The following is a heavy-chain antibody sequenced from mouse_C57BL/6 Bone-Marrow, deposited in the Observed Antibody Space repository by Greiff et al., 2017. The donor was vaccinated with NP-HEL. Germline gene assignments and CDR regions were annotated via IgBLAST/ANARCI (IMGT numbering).Heavy chain of an antibody. Sequence: EVKLMESGGDLVKPGGSLKLSCAASGFTFSSYGMSWVRQTPDKRLEWVATIRSGGSYTYYPDSVKGRFTISRDNAKNTLYLQMSSLKSEDTARYDCASPYDYDVAWFAYWGQGTRVTVSA. V-gene: IGHV5-6*01. CDR1: GFTFSSYG. CDR2: IRSGGSYT. D-gene: IGHD2-4*01. CDR3: ASPYDYDVAWFAY. J-gene: IGHJ3*01.